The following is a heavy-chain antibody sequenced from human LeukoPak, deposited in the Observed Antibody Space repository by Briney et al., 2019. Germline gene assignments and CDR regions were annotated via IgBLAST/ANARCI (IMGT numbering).Heavy chain of an antibody. Sequence: PGGSLRLSCAASGFSFSDSALHWVRQASGKGLEWVGRIRSELSGCVTAYAASVKGRFTISRDDSKNTAYLQMNSLETEDTAVYYCTRHLGDDDYGDFNDYWGQGILVTVSS. CDR1: GFSFSDSA. D-gene: IGHD4-17*01. J-gene: IGHJ4*02. V-gene: IGHV3-73*01. CDR3: TRHLGDDDYGDFNDY. CDR2: IRSELSGCVT.